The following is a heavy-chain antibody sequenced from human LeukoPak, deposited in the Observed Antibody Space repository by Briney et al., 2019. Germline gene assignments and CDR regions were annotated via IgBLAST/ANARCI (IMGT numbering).Heavy chain of an antibody. V-gene: IGHV4-59*01. CDR3: ATRSTGVAATFDS. CDR1: GVSISSYY. J-gene: IGHJ4*02. Sequence: PSETLSLTCSVSGVSISSYYWSWIRQPPGKGLEWIGYISYSGNTNYNPSLKSRVTISVDTSKNQFSLKLSSVTAADTAVYYCATRSTGVAATFDSWGQGALVTVSS. CDR2: ISYSGNT. D-gene: IGHD2-15*01.